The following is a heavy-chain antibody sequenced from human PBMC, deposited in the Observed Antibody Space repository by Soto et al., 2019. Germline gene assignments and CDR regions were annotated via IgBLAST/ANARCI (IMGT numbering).Heavy chain of an antibody. CDR1: GFTFSTNA. D-gene: IGHD2-2*03. CDR2: ISGSGNTI. V-gene: IGHV3-23*01. Sequence: PGGSLRLSCATSGFTFSTNATGWVRQAPGMGLEFVSLISGSGNTIYYADSVKGRFTISRDNSMNTVSLQMNSLRAEDTAVYYCAKVGYDTFGYYLRSFDCWGQGTLVTVSS. CDR3: AKVGYDTFGYYLRSFDC. J-gene: IGHJ4*02.